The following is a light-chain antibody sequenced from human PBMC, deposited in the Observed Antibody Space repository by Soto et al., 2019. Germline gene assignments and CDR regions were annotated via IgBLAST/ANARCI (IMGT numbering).Light chain of an antibody. CDR3: QVWDSSSDHWV. V-gene: IGLV3-21*04. Sequence: SYELTQPPSVSVAPGKTARITCGGNNIGSKSVHWYQQKPGQAPVLVIYYDSDRPSGIPERFSGSNSGNTATLTISRGEAGDEADYYCQVWDSSSDHWVFGGGTKVTVL. CDR2: YDS. J-gene: IGLJ3*02. CDR1: NIGSKS.